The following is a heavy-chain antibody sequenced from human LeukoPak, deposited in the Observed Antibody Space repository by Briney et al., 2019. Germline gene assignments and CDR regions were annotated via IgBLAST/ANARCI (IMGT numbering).Heavy chain of an antibody. J-gene: IGHJ6*02. CDR2: IWYDGSNK. D-gene: IGHD1-14*01. CDR1: GFTFSSYG. Sequence: PGGSLRLSRAASGFTFSSYGMHWVRQAPGKGLEWVAVIWYDGSNKYYADSVKGRFTISRDNSKNTLYLQMNSLRAEDTAVYYCARDPNQSLPYYYYGMDVWGQGTTVTVSS. CDR3: ARDPNQSLPYYYYGMDV. V-gene: IGHV3-33*01.